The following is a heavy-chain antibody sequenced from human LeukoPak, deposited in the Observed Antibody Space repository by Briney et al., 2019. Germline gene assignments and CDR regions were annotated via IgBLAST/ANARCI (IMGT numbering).Heavy chain of an antibody. V-gene: IGHV5-51*01. CDR2: IYPGGSDT. CDR3: TRPRMGSTPF. J-gene: IGHJ4*02. Sequence: GESLRISGKGSGYSFTNYWIGWVRQLHGKGLGWMGIIYPGGSDTAYRPPFQGQLPISAAKSISTAFLQWSSLEASATPRNYCTRPRMGSTPFWGQGTLVTVSS. D-gene: IGHD2-8*01. CDR1: GYSFTNYW.